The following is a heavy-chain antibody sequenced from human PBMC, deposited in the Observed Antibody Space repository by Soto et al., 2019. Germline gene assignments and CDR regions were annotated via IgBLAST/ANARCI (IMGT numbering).Heavy chain of an antibody. J-gene: IGHJ4*02. D-gene: IGHD6-19*01. Sequence: SETLSLTCTVSGGSISSYYWSWIRQPPGKGLEWIGYTYYSGSTNYNPSLKSRVTISVDTSKNQFSLKLSSVTAADTAVYYCARADVAYSSGWYFDYWGRGTLVTVSS. CDR3: ARADVAYSSGWYFDY. CDR2: TYYSGST. V-gene: IGHV4-59*01. CDR1: GGSISSYY.